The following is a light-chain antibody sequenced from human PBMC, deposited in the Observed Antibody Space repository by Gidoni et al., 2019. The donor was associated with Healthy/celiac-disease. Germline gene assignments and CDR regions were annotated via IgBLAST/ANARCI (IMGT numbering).Light chain of an antibody. Sequence: EIVLTQSPATLSLSPGERATLSCRASQSVSSYLAWFQQKPGQAPRLLIYDASNRATGIPARFSGRGSGADFTLTISSLETEDFAVYYCQQSSNWPPTFGGGTKVEIK. CDR3: QQSSNWPPT. V-gene: IGKV3-11*01. J-gene: IGKJ4*01. CDR2: DAS. CDR1: QSVSSY.